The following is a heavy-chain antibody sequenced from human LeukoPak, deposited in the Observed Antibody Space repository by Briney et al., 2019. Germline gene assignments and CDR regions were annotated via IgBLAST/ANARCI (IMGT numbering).Heavy chain of an antibody. CDR2: INPNSGGT. J-gene: IGHJ4*02. Sequence: ASVKVSCKASGYTXTDYYMHWVRQAPGQGLEWMGWINPNSGGTNYAQKFQGRVTMTRDTSISTAYMELSRLRSDDTAVYYCARGVNYYGSGSYHFDYWGQGTLVTVSS. CDR1: GYTXTDYY. V-gene: IGHV1-2*02. D-gene: IGHD3-10*01. CDR3: ARGVNYYGSGSYHFDY.